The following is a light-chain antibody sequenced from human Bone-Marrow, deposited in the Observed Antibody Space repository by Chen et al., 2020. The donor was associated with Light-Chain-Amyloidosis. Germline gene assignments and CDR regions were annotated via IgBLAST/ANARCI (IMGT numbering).Light chain of an antibody. J-gene: IGKJ4*01. CDR1: QSVLSTSNNKNY. V-gene: IGKV4-1*01. CDR3: QQYLSAPLT. Sequence: DLVMTQSPDSLAVSLGERAPINCKSTQSVLSTSNNKNYIAWYQQKPGQPPKLLVSWASMRESGVPDRLSGSGSGTDFTLTISSLQAEDVAVYYCQQYLSAPLTLGGGTKVEIK. CDR2: WAS.